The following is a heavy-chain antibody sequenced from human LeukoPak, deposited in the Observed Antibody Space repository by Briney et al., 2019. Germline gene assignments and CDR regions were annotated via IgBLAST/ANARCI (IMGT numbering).Heavy chain of an antibody. CDR1: GYTFTGY. D-gene: IGHD1-26*01. J-gene: IGHJ2*01. Sequence: ASVKVSCKASGYTFTGYMHRVRRAPGQGLEWMVWINPNSGGTNYGQKFRGRVTMTGDTSISTAYMELSRLRYDDTAVYYCARDWEGLGEYWYFDLWGRGTLVTVSS. CDR3: ARDWEGLGEYWYFDL. V-gene: IGHV1-2*02. CDR2: INPNSGGT.